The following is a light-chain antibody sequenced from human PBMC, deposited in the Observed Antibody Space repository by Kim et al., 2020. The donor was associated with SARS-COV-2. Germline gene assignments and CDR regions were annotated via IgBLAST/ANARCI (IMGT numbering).Light chain of an antibody. V-gene: IGLV2-11*01. CDR1: SSDVGGYNY. J-gene: IGLJ2*01. CDR3: CSYAGSYTLV. Sequence: QSALTQPRSVSGSPGQSVTISCTGTSSDVGGYNYVSWYQQHPGKAPKLMIYDVSKRPSGVPDRFSGSTSGNTASLTISGLQAEDEADYYCCSYAGSYTLVFGGGTQLTVL. CDR2: DVS.